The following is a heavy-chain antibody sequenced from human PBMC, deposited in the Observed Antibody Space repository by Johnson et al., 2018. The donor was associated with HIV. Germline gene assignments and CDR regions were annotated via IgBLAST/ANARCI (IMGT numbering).Heavy chain of an antibody. J-gene: IGHJ3*02. CDR2: ISYDGSNK. D-gene: IGHD3-10*01. Sequence: VQLVESGGGVVQPGRSLRLSCAASGFTFSSYAMHWVRQAPGKGLEWVAVISYDGSNKYYADSVKGRFTISRDNSKNTLYLQMNSQRAEDTAVYYCARVLWVGELFFRAFDIWGQGTMVTVSS. CDR1: GFTFSSYA. CDR3: ARVLWVGELFFRAFDI. V-gene: IGHV3-30-3*01.